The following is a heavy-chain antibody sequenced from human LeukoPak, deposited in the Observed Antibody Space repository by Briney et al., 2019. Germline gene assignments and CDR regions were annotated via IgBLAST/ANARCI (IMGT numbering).Heavy chain of an antibody. Sequence: SQTLSLTCTVSGGSISSGAYYRSWIRQQPGKGLEWIGYIYYSGSTYYNPSLKSQITISVDTSKNQFSLKLSSVTAADTAVYYCARAGPMVRGYYYYGMDVWGQGTTATVSS. CDR2: IYYSGST. J-gene: IGHJ6*02. D-gene: IGHD3-10*01. CDR1: GGSISSGAYY. V-gene: IGHV4-31*01. CDR3: ARAGPMVRGYYYYGMDV.